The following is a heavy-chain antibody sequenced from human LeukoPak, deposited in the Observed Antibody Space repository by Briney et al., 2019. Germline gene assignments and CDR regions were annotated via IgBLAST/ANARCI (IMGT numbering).Heavy chain of an antibody. CDR3: AKDGSGYDYVWGSYRPPGD. V-gene: IGHV3-23*01. CDR1: GFTFSTYA. D-gene: IGHD3-16*02. J-gene: IGHJ4*02. Sequence: GGSLRLSCAASGFTFSTYAMSWVRQAPGKGLEWVSAISGSGGSTYYADSVKGWFTISRDNSKNTLYLQMNSLRAEDTAVYYCAKDGSGYDYVWGSYRPPGDWGQGTLVTVSS. CDR2: ISGSGGST.